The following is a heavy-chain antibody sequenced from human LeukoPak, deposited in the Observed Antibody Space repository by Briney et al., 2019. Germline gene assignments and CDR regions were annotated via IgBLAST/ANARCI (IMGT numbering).Heavy chain of an antibody. CDR3: ARDPDTHVVDLDY. Sequence: ASVKVSFKASGYTFTAYYIHWVRQAPGQGLEWMGWINPNSGGTNYAQKFQGRVTMTRDTSISTAYMELSRLRSDDTAVYYCARDPDTHVVDLDYWGQGTLVTVSS. D-gene: IGHD2-15*01. CDR1: GYTFTAYY. CDR2: INPNSGGT. V-gene: IGHV1-2*02. J-gene: IGHJ4*02.